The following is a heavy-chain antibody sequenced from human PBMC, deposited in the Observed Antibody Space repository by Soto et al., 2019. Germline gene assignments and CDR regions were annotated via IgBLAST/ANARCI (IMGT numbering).Heavy chain of an antibody. J-gene: IGHJ5*02. CDR1: GGTFSSYT. V-gene: IGHV1-69*02. CDR2: IIPILGIA. D-gene: IGHD2-15*01. CDR3: ARFLSVVAATRGTGWFDP. Sequence: ASVKVSCKASGGTFSSYTISWVRQAPGQGLEWMGRIIPILGIANYAQKFQGRVTITADKSTSTAYMELSSLRSEDTAVYYCARFLSVVAATRGTGWFDPWGQGTLVTVSS.